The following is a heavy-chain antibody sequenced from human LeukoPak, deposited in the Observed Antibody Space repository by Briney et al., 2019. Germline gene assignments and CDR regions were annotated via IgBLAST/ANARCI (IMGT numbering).Heavy chain of an antibody. Sequence: PGRSLRLSCAASGFTFDDYAMHWVRQAPGKGLEWVSGISWNSGGIGYADSVKGRFTISRDNAKNSLYLQMNSLRAEDTALYYCAKAMAGTEGFDYWGQGTLVTVSS. V-gene: IGHV3-9*01. CDR3: AKAMAGTEGFDY. CDR2: ISWNSGGI. CDR1: GFTFDDYA. J-gene: IGHJ4*02. D-gene: IGHD6-19*01.